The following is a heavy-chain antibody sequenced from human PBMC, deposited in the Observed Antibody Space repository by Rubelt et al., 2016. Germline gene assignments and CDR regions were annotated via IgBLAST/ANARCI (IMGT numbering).Heavy chain of an antibody. D-gene: IGHD1-26*01. V-gene: IGHV3-48*01. CDR3: ARDRGDGSYYSFDY. J-gene: IGHJ4*02. CDR2: ISSSSSNK. CDR1: GFTFSGHW. Sequence: EVQLVESGGGLVQPGGSLRLSCAASGFTFSGHWMSWVRQVPGKGLEWVSYISSSSSNKSYADSVKGRFTISRDNSKNTQYLQMNGLRVEDTAVYDCARDRGDGSYYSFDYWGQGTLVTVSS.